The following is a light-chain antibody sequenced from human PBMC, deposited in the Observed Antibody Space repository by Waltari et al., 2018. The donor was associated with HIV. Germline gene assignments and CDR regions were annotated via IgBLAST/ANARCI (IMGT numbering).Light chain of an antibody. J-gene: IGLJ3*02. CDR3: QSADSSETLGV. CDR1: ELPDHY. Sequence: YELTQPPSVSVSPGQTAKIICSGDELPDHYAHWYQQRPGQAPFLGIYKDKERPSGNPGRFSGSSSGTTATLTISGVLEEDEADYYCQSADSSETLGVFGGGTKLTVL. CDR2: KDK. V-gene: IGLV3-25*03.